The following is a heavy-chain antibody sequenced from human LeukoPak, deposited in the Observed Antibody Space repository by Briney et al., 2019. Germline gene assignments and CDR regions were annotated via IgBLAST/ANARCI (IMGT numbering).Heavy chain of an antibody. V-gene: IGHV3-23*01. D-gene: IGHD3-22*01. CDR2: ISGSGGST. CDR3: ARLWDYYDSSGIDY. CDR1: GFTFSSYA. J-gene: IGHJ4*02. Sequence: LPGGSLRLSCAASGFTFSSYAMSWVRQAPGKGLEWVSAISGSGGSTYYADSVKGRLTISRDNSKNTLYLQMNSLRAEDTAVYYCARLWDYYDSSGIDYWGQGTLVTVSS.